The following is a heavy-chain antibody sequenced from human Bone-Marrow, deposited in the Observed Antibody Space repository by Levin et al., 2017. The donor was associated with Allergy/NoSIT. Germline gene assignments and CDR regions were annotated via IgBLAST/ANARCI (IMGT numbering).Heavy chain of an antibody. J-gene: IGHJ6*02. CDR1: GYTFTSYD. Sequence: GESLKISCKASGYTFTSYDINWVRQATGQGLEWMGWMNPNSGNTGYAQKFQGRVTMTRNTSISTAYMELSSLRSEDTAVYYCARTMYYDFWSGYPYYYYYGMDVWGQGTTVTVSS. CDR2: MNPNSGNT. CDR3: ARTMYYDFWSGYPYYYYYGMDV. D-gene: IGHD3-3*01. V-gene: IGHV1-8*01.